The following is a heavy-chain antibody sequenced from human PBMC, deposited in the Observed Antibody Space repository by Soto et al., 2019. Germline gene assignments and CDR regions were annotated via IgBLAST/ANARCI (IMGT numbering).Heavy chain of an antibody. CDR1: ADTFSSSA. V-gene: IGHV1-69*01. J-gene: IGHJ6*02. CDR3: ARYLISDYHYYGMDV. CDR2: IIPFFHAA. D-gene: IGHD3-10*01. Sequence: QVQLVQSRAEVKKPGSSVKVSCKASADTFSSSAFSWVRQARGQGLEWMGGIIPFFHAASYAQRFQGRVTITADESTSTVYMELSSLRSDDTAVYYCARYLISDYHYYGMDVWGQGTTVTVSS.